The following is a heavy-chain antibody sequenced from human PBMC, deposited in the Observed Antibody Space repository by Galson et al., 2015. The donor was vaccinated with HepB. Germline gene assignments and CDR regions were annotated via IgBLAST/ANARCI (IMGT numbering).Heavy chain of an antibody. D-gene: IGHD3-22*01. CDR2: IKSKPNGETT. V-gene: IGHV3-15*01. CDR1: GFTFSNAW. J-gene: IGHJ3*02. Sequence: SLRLSCAASGFTFSNAWMSWVRQDPGKGLEWVGRIKSKPNGETTDYAAPVKGRFTISRDDSKNTVYLQMNSLKTEDTAVYYCTTDLSYYYDTRGYFIWGQGTKVTVSS. CDR3: TTDLSYYYDTRGYFI.